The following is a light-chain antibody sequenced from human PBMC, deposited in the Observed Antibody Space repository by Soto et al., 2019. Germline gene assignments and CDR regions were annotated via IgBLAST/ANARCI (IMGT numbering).Light chain of an antibody. J-gene: IGKJ5*01. CDR1: QSVDTN. V-gene: IGKV3D-15*01. Sequence: EIVMPQSPATLSLSPGAPATLSGRASQSVDTNLAWYVQKPGQAPRRLMYGVSTWGTGVTARFSGSGSGTEFTLTISSLQSEDFAIYYCQQYKSWPITFGQGTRLENK. CDR3: QQYKSWPIT. CDR2: GVS.